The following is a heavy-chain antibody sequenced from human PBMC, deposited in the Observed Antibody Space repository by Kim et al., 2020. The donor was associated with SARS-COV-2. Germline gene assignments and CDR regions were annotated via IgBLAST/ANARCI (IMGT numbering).Heavy chain of an antibody. CDR1: GFTFDDYA. CDR2: ISGNSGTI. Sequence: GGSLRLSCAASGFTFDDYAMHWVRQAPGKGLEWVSGISGNSGTIGYADSVKGRFTISRDNAKNSLYLQMNSLRTEDTALYYCAKSKITMFQGVLYGMDV. CDR3: AKSKITMFQGVLYGMDV. J-gene: IGHJ6*01. D-gene: IGHD3-10*01. V-gene: IGHV3-9*01.